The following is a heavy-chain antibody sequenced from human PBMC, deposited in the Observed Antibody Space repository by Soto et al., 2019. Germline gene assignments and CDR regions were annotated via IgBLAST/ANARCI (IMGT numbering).Heavy chain of an antibody. Sequence: ASVKVSCKASGHTFTTYYIHWMRQAPGQGLEWMGIINPGGGSTTYAQRFQGRVAMTRDTSTSTVYMEMSSLRSEDTAVYYCSRVDPGETSPFDHWGQGTLVTVSS. CDR1: GHTFTTYY. V-gene: IGHV1-46*03. D-gene: IGHD3-10*01. CDR2: INPGGGST. CDR3: SRVDPGETSPFDH. J-gene: IGHJ4*02.